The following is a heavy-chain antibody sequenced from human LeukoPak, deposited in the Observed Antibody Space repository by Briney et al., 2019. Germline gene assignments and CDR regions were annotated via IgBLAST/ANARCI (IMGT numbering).Heavy chain of an antibody. J-gene: IGHJ4*02. CDR1: GYTFTIYD. D-gene: IGHD2-2*01. CDR3: ARGRLSTL. V-gene: IGHV1-8*01. CDR2: MNPNGIAA. Sequence: GASVKVSCKASGYTFTIYDVNWVRQAAGQGLEWLGWMNPNGIAAGYSQKFQDRVTLTMDTFTSTAYLELSSLRSEDTAVYYCARGRLSTLWGQGTLVTVSS.